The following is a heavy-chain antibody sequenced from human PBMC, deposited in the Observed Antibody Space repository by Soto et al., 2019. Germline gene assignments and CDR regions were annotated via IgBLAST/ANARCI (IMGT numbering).Heavy chain of an antibody. CDR1: GYSISSGYY. D-gene: IGHD6-6*01. CDR2: IYHSGST. J-gene: IGHJ5*02. Sequence: SETLSLTCAVSGYSISSGYYWGWIREPPGKGLEWIGSIYHSGSTYYNPSLKSRVTISVDTSKNQFSLKLSSVTAADTAVYYCARDWTAEYSSSHPGWFDPWGQGTLVTVSS. V-gene: IGHV4-38-2*02. CDR3: ARDWTAEYSSSHPGWFDP.